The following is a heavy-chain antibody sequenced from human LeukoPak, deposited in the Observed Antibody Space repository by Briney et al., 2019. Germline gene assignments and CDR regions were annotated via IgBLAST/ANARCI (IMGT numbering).Heavy chain of an antibody. CDR3: ARANQGYSSSWYLSFYYYYYMDV. V-gene: IGHV1-8*01. CDR1: GYTFTSYD. CDR2: MNPNSGNT. D-gene: IGHD6-13*01. Sequence: ASVKVSCKASGYTFTSYDINWVRQATGQGLEWMGWMNPNSGNTGYAQKFQGRVTMTRNTSISTAYMELSSLRSEDTAVYYCARANQGYSSSWYLSFYYYYYMDVWGKGTTVTISS. J-gene: IGHJ6*03.